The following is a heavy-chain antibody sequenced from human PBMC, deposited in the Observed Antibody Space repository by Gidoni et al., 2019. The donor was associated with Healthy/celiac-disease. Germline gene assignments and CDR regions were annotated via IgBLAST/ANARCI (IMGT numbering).Heavy chain of an antibody. CDR1: GFPFSSYA. J-gene: IGHJ6*02. CDR3: AKDLDDFWSGYQEGGYYYYYYGMDV. CDR2: ISGSGGST. V-gene: IGHV3-23*01. Sequence: EVQLLESGGGLVQPGGSLRLSCAASGFPFSSYAMSWVRLAPGKGLEWVSAISGSGGSTYYADSVKGRFTISRDNSKNTLYLQMNSLRAEDTAVYYCAKDLDDFWSGYQEGGYYYYYYGMDVWGQGTTVTVSS. D-gene: IGHD3-3*01.